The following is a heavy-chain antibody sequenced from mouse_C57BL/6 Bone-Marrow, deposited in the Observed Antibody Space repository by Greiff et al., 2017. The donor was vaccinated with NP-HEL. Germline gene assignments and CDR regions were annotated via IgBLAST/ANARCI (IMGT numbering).Heavy chain of an antibody. Sequence: EVQGVESGGGLVKPGGSLKLSCAASGFTFSDYGMHWVRQAPEKGLEWVAYISSGSSTIYYADTVKGRITISRDNARNTLYLQLSSLKSEDTAMYYCTRGEDYGSSDFDYWGQGTTLTVSS. CDR1: GFTFSDYG. J-gene: IGHJ2*01. CDR3: TRGEDYGSSDFDY. D-gene: IGHD1-1*01. CDR2: ISSGSSTI. V-gene: IGHV5-17*03.